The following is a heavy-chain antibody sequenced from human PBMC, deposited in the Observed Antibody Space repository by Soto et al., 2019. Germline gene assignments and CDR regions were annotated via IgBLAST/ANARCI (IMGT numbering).Heavy chain of an antibody. CDR2: IIPIFGTA. CDR3: AGVSGAGLLRIHVAFDI. V-gene: IGHV1-69*13. J-gene: IGHJ3*02. Sequence: GDSGKVSCNASGVTFSSYSISLVRQAPGQGLEWMGGIIPIFGTANYAQKFQGRVTIPADESTSTAYMELSSLRSEDTAVYYCAGVSGAGLLRIHVAFDISGSGPMVSVS. D-gene: IGHD3-10*02. CDR1: GVTFSSYS.